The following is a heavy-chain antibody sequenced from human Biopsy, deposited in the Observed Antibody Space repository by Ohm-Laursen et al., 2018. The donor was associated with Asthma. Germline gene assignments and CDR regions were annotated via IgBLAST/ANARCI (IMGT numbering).Heavy chain of an antibody. CDR1: GLSFSNFA. V-gene: IGHV3-30*01. J-gene: IGHJ3*02. CDR2: ISKDASTQ. CDR3: VRDGTDDAFDI. Sequence: SLRLSCAAFGLSFSNFAIHWVRQAPGKGLKWVGVISKDASTQDYADSVKGRFTMARDNSKNTLDLQMNSLREEDTAVYYCVRDGTDDAFDIWGQGTVVSVSS. D-gene: IGHD1-1*01.